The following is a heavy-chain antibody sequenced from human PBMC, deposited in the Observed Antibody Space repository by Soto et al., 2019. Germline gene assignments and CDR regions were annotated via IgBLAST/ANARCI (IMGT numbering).Heavy chain of an antibody. V-gene: IGHV1-69*02. CDR2: IIPILGIA. D-gene: IGHD5-18*01. J-gene: IGHJ6*03. CDR3: ASLGYSYGSAYYYYMDV. CDR1: GGTFSSYT. Sequence: SVKVSCKASGGTFSSYTISWVRQAPGQGLEWMGRIIPILGIANYAQKFQGRVTITADKSTSTAYMELSSLRSEDTAVYYCASLGYSYGSAYYYYMDVWGKGTTVTVSS.